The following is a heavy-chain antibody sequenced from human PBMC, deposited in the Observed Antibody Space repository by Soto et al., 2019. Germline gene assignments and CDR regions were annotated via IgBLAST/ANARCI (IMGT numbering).Heavy chain of an antibody. Sequence: GASVKVSCKASGGTFSSYAISWVRQAPGQGLEWMGGIIPIFGTANYAQKFQGRVTITADESTSTAYMELSSLRSEDTAVYYCASYGNYDILTGRYYYYGMDVWGQGTTVTVSS. CDR1: GGTFSSYA. J-gene: IGHJ6*02. CDR2: IIPIFGTA. V-gene: IGHV1-69*13. D-gene: IGHD3-9*01. CDR3: ASYGNYDILTGRYYYYGMDV.